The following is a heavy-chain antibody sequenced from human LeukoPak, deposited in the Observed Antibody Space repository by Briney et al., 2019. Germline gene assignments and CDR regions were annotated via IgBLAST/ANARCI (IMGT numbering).Heavy chain of an antibody. CDR2: LSGDGGST. Sequence: GGSLRLSCAASGFTLDDYAMHWVRHAPGKGLEWVSLLSGDGGSTYYADSAKGRFTISRGNSKNSLYLQMNSLRTEDTALYYCAKGGYSSSWYNYWGQGTLVTVSS. CDR1: GFTLDDYA. D-gene: IGHD6-13*01. J-gene: IGHJ4*02. V-gene: IGHV3-43*02. CDR3: AKGGYSSSWYNY.